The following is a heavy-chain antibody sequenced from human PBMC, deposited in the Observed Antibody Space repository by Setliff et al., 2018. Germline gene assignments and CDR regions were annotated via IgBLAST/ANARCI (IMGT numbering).Heavy chain of an antibody. J-gene: IGHJ4*02. CDR1: GGSISSGGYY. CDR3: ARARYSGYVDY. V-gene: IGHV4-31*03. CDR2: IYYSGST. D-gene: IGHD5-12*01. Sequence: SETLSLTCTVSGGSISSGGYYWSWIRQHPGKGLEWIGYIYYSGSTYCNPSLKSRVTISVDTSKNQFSLKLSSVTAADTAVYYCARARYSGYVDYWGQGTLVTVS.